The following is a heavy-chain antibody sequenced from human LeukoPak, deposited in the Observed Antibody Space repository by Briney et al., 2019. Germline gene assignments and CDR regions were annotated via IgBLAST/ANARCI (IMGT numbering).Heavy chain of an antibody. CDR1: GFTFDDYA. D-gene: IGHD7-27*01. CDR2: ISGDGGSI. J-gene: IGHJ5*02. CDR3: AKDITGDRRDWFDP. Sequence: GGSLRLSCAASGFTFDDYAMHWVRQAPGKGLEWVSLISGDGGSIYYADSVKGRFTISRDNSKNSLYLQMNSLRTEDTALYYCAKDITGDRRDWFDPWGQGTLVTVSS. V-gene: IGHV3-43*02.